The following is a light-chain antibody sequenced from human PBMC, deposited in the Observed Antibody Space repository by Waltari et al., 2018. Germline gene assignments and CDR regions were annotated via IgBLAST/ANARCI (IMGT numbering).Light chain of an antibody. V-gene: IGKV3-20*01. J-gene: IGKJ1*01. Sequence: EIVLTQSPGTRSLCPGESDTLSCRASQSVSRTLAWYQQKPGPAPKLLIYGASSRATGIPDRFTGSGSGTDFSLTISSLEPEDFAIYFCQHYVRLPATFGQGTKVEIK. CDR1: QSVSRT. CDR3: QHYVRLPAT. CDR2: GAS.